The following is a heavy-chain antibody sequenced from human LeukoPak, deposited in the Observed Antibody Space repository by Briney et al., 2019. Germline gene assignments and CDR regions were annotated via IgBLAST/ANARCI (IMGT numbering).Heavy chain of an antibody. CDR2: ISGSGDRT. V-gene: IGHV3-23*01. D-gene: IGHD6-13*01. J-gene: IGHJ4*02. CDR1: GFTFSSYA. CDR3: ARGAAAGTGYFDY. Sequence: GGSLRLSCAASGFTFSSYAMSWVRQAPGRGLEWVSDISGSGDRTDYADSVKGRFTISRDNSKNTLYLQMNSLRAEDTAVYYCARGAAAGTGYFDYWGQGTLVTVSS.